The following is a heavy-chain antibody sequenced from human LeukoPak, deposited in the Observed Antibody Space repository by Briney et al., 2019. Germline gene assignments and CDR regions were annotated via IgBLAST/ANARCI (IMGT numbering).Heavy chain of an antibody. CDR3: ARMEERYFEKD. V-gene: IGHV4-59*01. CDR1: GGSISSYY. CDR2: IYYSGST. D-gene: IGHD3-9*01. Sequence: SETLSLTCTVSGGSISSYYWSWIRQPPGKGLEWIGYIYYSGSTNYNPSLKSRVTISVDTSKNQFSLKLSSVTAADTAVYYCARMEERYFEKDWGQGTLVTVSS. J-gene: IGHJ4*02.